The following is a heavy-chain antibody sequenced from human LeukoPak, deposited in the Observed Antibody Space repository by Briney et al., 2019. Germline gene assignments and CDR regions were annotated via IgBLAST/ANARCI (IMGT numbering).Heavy chain of an antibody. Sequence: ASVKVSCKASGYTFTSYGISWVRQAPGQGLEWMGWISAYNGNTNYAQKLQGRVTMTTDTSTSTAYMELRSLRSDDTAVYYCARGDILPAEYYYYYMDVWGKGTTVTVSS. CDR1: GYTFTSYG. J-gene: IGHJ6*03. V-gene: IGHV1-18*01. CDR2: ISAYNGNT. CDR3: ARGDILPAEYYYYYMDV.